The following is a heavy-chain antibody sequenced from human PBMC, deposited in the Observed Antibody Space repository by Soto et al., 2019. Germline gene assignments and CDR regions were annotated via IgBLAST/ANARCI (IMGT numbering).Heavy chain of an antibody. V-gene: IGHV3-15*01. CDR2: IKSKTDGGTT. CDR1: GFTFSNAW. CDR3: TTDPDDFWSGPNWFDP. J-gene: IGHJ5*02. Sequence: GESLKISCAASGFTFSNAWMSWVRQAPGKGLEWVGRIKSKTDGGTTDYAAPVKGRFTISRDDSKNTLYLQMNSLKTEDTAVYYCTTDPDDFWSGPNWFDPWGQGTLVTVSS. D-gene: IGHD3-3*01.